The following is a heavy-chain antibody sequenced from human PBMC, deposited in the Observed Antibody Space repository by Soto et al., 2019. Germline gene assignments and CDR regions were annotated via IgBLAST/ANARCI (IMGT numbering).Heavy chain of an antibody. CDR3: ARDPYPGWLAP. J-gene: IGHJ5*02. V-gene: IGHV1-69*08. Sequence: QVQLVQSGAEVKKPGSSVKVSCKASGGTFSSYTISWVRQAPVQGLEWMGRLIPILGIATYAQKFQGRVTITADKYTTTAYMELTSLRSEVTAVYYWARDPYPGWLAPWGKGTLVTVSS. CDR2: LIPILGIA. CDR1: GGTFSSYT.